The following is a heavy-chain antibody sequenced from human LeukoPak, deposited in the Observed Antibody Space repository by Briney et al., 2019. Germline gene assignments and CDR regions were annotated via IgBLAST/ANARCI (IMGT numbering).Heavy chain of an antibody. CDR1: GFTFSSYA. V-gene: IGHV3-30*04. Sequence: PGRSLRLSCAASGFTFSSYAMHWVRQAPGKGLEWVAVISYDGSNKYYADSVKGRFTISRDNSKNTLYLQMNSLRAEDTAVYYCARGGKYYYDSSGYHASNDYWGQGTLVTVSS. CDR3: ARGGKYYYDSSGYHASNDY. CDR2: ISYDGSNK. D-gene: IGHD3-22*01. J-gene: IGHJ4*02.